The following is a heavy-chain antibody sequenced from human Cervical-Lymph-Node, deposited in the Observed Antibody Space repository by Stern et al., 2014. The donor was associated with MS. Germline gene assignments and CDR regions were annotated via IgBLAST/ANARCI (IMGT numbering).Heavy chain of an antibody. D-gene: IGHD2-15*01. V-gene: IGHV1-69*06. CDR3: AREALLGGNYYALHV. Sequence: QVQLVQSGAEVKKPGSSVKVSCKAVGGAFSSYTMSWVRQAPGQGLACMGRGNPIFSTENYAKKLQERVTFTGQNFTSTAYMALNSLRSEDTAVYYCAREALLGGNYYALHVWGQGTTVTVSS. CDR1: GGAFSSYT. CDR2: GNPIFSTE. J-gene: IGHJ6*02.